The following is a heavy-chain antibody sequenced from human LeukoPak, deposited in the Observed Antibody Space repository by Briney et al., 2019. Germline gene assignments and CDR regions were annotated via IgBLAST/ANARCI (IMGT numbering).Heavy chain of an antibody. CDR3: ARGYYDSGLRAFDI. Sequence: SETLSLTCTVSGGSVSSSGYYWGWIRQPPGKGLEWIGSIYHSGNTYYNSSLKSRVTISVDASKNQFSLMLSSVTATDTAVYYCARGYYDSGLRAFDIWGQGTMVTVSS. J-gene: IGHJ3*02. V-gene: IGHV4-39*01. CDR1: GGSVSSSGYY. D-gene: IGHD3-22*01. CDR2: IYHSGNT.